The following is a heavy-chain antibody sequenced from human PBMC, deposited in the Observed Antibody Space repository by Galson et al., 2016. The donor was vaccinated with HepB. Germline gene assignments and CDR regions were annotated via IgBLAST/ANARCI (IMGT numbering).Heavy chain of an antibody. J-gene: IGHJ5*02. D-gene: IGHD2/OR15-2a*01. CDR1: GFTFSTYW. CDR2: INQDGSGT. Sequence: SLRLSCAASGFTFSTYWMSCVRQAPGKGLEWVANINQDGSGTYHVDTSQTQFSLKLTSVTAADAAVYYCANRVVTTFRGLGSWVPGTLVTVSS. CDR3: GS. V-gene: IGHV3-7*01.